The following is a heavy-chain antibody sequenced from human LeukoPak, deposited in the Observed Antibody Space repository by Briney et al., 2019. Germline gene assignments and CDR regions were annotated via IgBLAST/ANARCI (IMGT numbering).Heavy chain of an antibody. V-gene: IGHV4-39*01. J-gene: IGHJ4*02. D-gene: IGHD1-26*01. CDR1: GGSISSSSYY. CDR2: IYYSGST. CDR3: GPARNSGSLGVGYYFDY. Sequence: PSETLSLTCTVSGGSISSSSYYWGWIRQPPGKGLEWIGSIYYSGSTYYNPSLKSRVTISVDTSKNQFSLKLSSVTAADTAVYYCGPARNSGSLGVGYYFDYWGQGTLVTVSS.